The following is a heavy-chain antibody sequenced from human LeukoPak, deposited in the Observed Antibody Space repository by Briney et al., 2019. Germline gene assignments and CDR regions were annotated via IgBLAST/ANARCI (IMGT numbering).Heavy chain of an antibody. J-gene: IGHJ6*02. CDR1: GYSFTSYW. Sequence: GESLKISCQGSGYSFTSYWIGWVRQMPGKGLEWVGIIYPGDSDTRYSPSFQGQVTISADKSISTAYLQWSSLKASDTAMYYCARLEGSSWYAGYYYYYYGMDVWGQGTTVTVSS. CDR2: IYPGDSDT. D-gene: IGHD6-13*01. V-gene: IGHV5-51*01. CDR3: ARLEGSSWYAGYYYYYYGMDV.